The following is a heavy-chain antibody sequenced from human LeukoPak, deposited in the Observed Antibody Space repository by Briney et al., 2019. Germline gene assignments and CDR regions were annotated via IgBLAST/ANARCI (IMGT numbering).Heavy chain of an antibody. CDR3: ARDFETYYYGSGSTDY. J-gene: IGHJ4*02. CDR2: INTNTGNP. Sequence: GASVKVSCKASGCTFTSYAMNWVRQAPGQGLEWMGWINTNTGNPTYAQGFTGRFVFSLDTSVSTAYLQISSLKAEDTAVYYCARDFETYYYGSGSTDYWAREPWSPSPQ. D-gene: IGHD3-10*01. CDR1: GCTFTSYA. V-gene: IGHV7-4-1*02.